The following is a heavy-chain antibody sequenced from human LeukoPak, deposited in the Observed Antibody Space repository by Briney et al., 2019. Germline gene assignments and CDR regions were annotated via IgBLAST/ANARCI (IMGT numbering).Heavy chain of an antibody. J-gene: IGHJ4*02. D-gene: IGHD3-10*01. CDR3: ARAPPWFGESNADY. V-gene: IGHV4-34*01. CDR2: INHSGST. CDR1: GGSFSGYY. Sequence: SETLPLTCAVYGGSFSGYYWSWIRQPPGKGLEWIGEINHSGSTNYNPSLKSRVTISVDTSKNQFSLKLSSMTAADTAVYYCARAPPWFGESNADYWGQGTLVTVSS.